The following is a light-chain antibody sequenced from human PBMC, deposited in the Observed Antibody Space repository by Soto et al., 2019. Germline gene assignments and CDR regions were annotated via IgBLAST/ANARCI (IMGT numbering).Light chain of an antibody. Sequence: DVHMTQSPSTLSASVGDRVSITCRASQSISGWLAWYQQKPGKAPKLLIYDASSLESGVPSRFSGSGSGTEFTLTISSLKPDDFATYYCQQYDSSWTFGQGTKVDIK. J-gene: IGKJ1*01. V-gene: IGKV1-5*01. CDR1: QSISGW. CDR2: DAS. CDR3: QQYDSSWT.